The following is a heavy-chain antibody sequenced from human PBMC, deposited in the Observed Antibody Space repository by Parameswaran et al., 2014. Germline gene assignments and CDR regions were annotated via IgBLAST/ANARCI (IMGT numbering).Heavy chain of an antibody. V-gene: IGHV1-69*05. Sequence: WVRQAPGQGLEWMGGIIPIFGTANYAQKFQGRVTITTDESTSTAYMELSSLRSEDTAVYYCARVFLVVPAGTGYYYYYYMDVWGKGTTVTVSS. D-gene: IGHD2-2*01. CDR3: ARVFLVVPAGTGYYYYYYMDV. CDR2: IIPIFGTA. J-gene: IGHJ6*03.